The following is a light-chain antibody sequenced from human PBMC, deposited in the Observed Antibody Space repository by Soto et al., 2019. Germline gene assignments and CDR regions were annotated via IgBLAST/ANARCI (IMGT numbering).Light chain of an antibody. J-gene: IGLJ1*01. CDR2: LNS. CDR1: SSSIERNT. V-gene: IGLV1-44*01. CDR3: ATWEDSLNLLYV. Sequence: QSVLTQPPSASGTPGQRVTISCSGDSSSIERNTVSWYHQLPGMAPKLLIYLNSRRPSGVPDRFSGSKSGTSASLAISGLQFEDEAEYYYATWEDSLNLLYVFATGTKITVL.